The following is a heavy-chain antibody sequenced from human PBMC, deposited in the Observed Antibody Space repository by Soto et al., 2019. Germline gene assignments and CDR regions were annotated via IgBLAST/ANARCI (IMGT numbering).Heavy chain of an antibody. CDR1: GFTFSNAG. CDR3: TQIVGYYDILTGYVRGDY. Sequence: TGGSLRLSCAASGFTFSNAGMSWVRQAPGKGLEWVGRIKSKTDGGTTDYAAPVKGRFTISRDDSKNTLYLQMNSLKTEDTAVYYCTQIVGYYDILTGYVRGDYWGQGTLVTVSS. V-gene: IGHV3-15*01. CDR2: IKSKTDGGTT. D-gene: IGHD3-9*01. J-gene: IGHJ4*02.